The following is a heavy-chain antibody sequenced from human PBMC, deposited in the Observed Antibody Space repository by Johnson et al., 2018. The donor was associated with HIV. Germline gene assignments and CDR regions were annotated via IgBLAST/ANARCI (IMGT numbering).Heavy chain of an antibody. CDR2: ISSSGSTI. D-gene: IGHD4-23*01. CDR1: GFSFSDYY. V-gene: IGHV3-11*04. Sequence: QVQLVESGGGLVKPGGSLRLSCAASGFSFSDYYMSWIRQAPGKGLEWVSYISSSGSTIYYADAVVKGRFTISRENSKNTLYLQMNSLRAEDTAVYYCAKVGATVVTPRGEAFDIWGQGAMVTVSS. J-gene: IGHJ3*02. CDR3: AKVGATVVTPRGEAFDI.